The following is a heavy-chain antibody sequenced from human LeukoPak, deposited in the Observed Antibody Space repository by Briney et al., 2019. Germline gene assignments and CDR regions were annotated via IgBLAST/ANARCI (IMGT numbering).Heavy chain of an antibody. CDR1: GVSINRFY. V-gene: IGHV4-4*09. CDR3: VQTTGWPGFDY. CDR2: IYSGVPT. J-gene: IGHJ4*02. D-gene: IGHD1-1*01. Sequence: SSETLSLTCTTSGVSINRFYWSWVRQPPGKGLEWIGNIYSGVPTYFNPSLKSRVTISVDTSKNQFSLNLTSVTAADTAMYYCVQTTGWPGFDYWGQGTLVTVSS.